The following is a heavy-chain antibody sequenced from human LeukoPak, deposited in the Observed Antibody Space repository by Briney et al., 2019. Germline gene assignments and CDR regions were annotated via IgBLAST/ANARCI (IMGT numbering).Heavy chain of an antibody. V-gene: IGHV1-69*05. J-gene: IGHJ6*03. Sequence: SVTVSCKASGGTFSSYAISWVRQAPGQGLEWMGGIIPIFGTANYAQKFQGRVTITTDESTSTAYMELSSLRSEDTAVYYCATKHDCSSTSCYRDGYYYYYYMDVWGKGTTVTVSS. CDR1: GGTFSSYA. CDR3: ATKHDCSSTSCYRDGYYYYYYMDV. D-gene: IGHD2-2*02. CDR2: IIPIFGTA.